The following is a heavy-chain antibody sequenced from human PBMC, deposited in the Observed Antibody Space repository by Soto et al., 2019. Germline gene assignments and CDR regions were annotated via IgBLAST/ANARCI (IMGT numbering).Heavy chain of an antibody. CDR2: IYYSGST. CDR3: ARHGSLRYFDWRGAFDI. J-gene: IGHJ3*02. Sequence: SETLSLTCTVSGGSISSYYWSWIRQPPGKGLEWIGYIYYSGSTNYNPSLKSRVTISVDTSKNQFSLKLSSVTAADTAVHYCARHGSLRYFDWRGAFDIWGQGTMVT. D-gene: IGHD3-9*01. CDR1: GGSISSYY. V-gene: IGHV4-59*08.